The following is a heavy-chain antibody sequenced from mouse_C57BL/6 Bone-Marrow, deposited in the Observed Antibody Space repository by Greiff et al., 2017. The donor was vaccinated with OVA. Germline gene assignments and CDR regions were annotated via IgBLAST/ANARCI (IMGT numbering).Heavy chain of an antibody. V-gene: IGHV5-17*01. CDR1: GFTFSDYG. Sequence: EVKLMESGGGLVKPGGSLKLSCAASGFTFSDYGMHWVRQAPETGLEWVAYISSGSSTIYSADTVQGRFTLSRDNAKNTLFLQMTSLRSEDTAMYDCAKEGYYDDDYGGQGTTLTVSS. CDR2: ISSGSSTI. J-gene: IGHJ2*01. D-gene: IGHD2-13*01. CDR3: AKEGYYDDDY.